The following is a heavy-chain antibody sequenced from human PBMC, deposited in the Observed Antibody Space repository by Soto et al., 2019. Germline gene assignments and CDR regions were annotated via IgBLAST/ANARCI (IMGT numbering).Heavy chain of an antibody. CDR2: IFHSGST. J-gene: IGHJ4*02. CDR1: GGSIRSNNW. V-gene: IGHV4-4*02. CDR3: ARVFSGSYSDY. D-gene: IGHD1-26*01. Sequence: QVQLQESGPGLVKPSGTLSLTCAVSGGSIRSNNWWSWVRQPPGKGMEWIGEIFHSGSTNYNPSLKTRFTISVDKSNNQFSLKLSSVTAADTAVYYCARVFSGSYSDYWGQGTLVTVSS.